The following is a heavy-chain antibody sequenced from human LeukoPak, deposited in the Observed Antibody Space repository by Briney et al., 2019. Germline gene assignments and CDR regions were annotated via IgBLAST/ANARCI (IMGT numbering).Heavy chain of an antibody. CDR3: AKGRPVVPASPLTWFDP. D-gene: IGHD2-2*01. CDR1: GGSINSYY. CDR2: IYYSGST. J-gene: IGHJ5*02. V-gene: IGHV4-59*01. Sequence: PSETLSLTCTVSGGSINSYYWSWIRQPPGKGLEWIGYIYYSGSTNYNPSLKSRVTISVDTSKNQFSLKLSSVTAADTAVYYCAKGRPVVPASPLTWFDPWGQGTLVTVSS.